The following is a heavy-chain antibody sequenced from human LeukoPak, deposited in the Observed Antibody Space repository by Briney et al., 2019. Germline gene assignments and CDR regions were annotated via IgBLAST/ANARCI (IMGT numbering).Heavy chain of an antibody. CDR2: IYSGGST. V-gene: IGHV3-53*01. CDR3: ARDSPDIVVLPAAPTGMDV. Sequence: GGSLRLSCAASGFTVSSNYMSWVRQAPGKGLEWVSVIYSGGSTYYADSVKGRFTISRDNSKNTLYLQMNSLRAEDTAVYYCARDSPDIVVLPAAPTGMDVWGQGTTVTVSS. CDR1: GFTVSSNY. D-gene: IGHD2-2*01. J-gene: IGHJ6*02.